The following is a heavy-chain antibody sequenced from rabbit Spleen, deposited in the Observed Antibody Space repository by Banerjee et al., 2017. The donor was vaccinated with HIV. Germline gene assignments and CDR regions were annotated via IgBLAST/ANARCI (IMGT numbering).Heavy chain of an antibody. D-gene: IGHD8-1*01. CDR1: GFSFSSSEY. CDR3: ARDTGSSFSTYGMDL. V-gene: IGHV1S40*01. CDR2: IAGSSGGFT. J-gene: IGHJ6*01. Sequence: QSLEESGGDLVKPGASLTLTCTASGFSFSSSEYMCWVRPAPGKGLEWIACIAGSSGGFTYSATWAKGRFTCSKTSSTTVTLQMTSLTVADTATYFCARDTGSSFSTYGMDLWGQGTLVTVS.